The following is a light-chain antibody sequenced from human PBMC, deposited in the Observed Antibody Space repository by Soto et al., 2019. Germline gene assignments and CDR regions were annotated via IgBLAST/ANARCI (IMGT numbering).Light chain of an antibody. V-gene: IGKV1-5*01. CDR2: DAS. CDR3: QQYNSYSAT. J-gene: IGKJ1*01. Sequence: DIQMTQSPSTLSASVGDRVTITCRASQSISSWLAWYQQKPGKAPKLLIYDASSLESGVPSRFSGSGSGTEFTLTISSLQPDDFATYYCQQYNSYSATFGQGTSVEIK. CDR1: QSISSW.